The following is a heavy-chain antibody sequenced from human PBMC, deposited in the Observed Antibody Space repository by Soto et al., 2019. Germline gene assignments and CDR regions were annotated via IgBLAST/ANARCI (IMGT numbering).Heavy chain of an antibody. Sequence: GGSLRLSCAASGFTFSSYGMHWVRQAPGKGLGWVAVIWYDGSNKYYADSVKGRFTISRDNSKNTLYLQMNSLRAEDTAVYYCGLEEGPYYYGMDVWGQGTTFTVSS. V-gene: IGHV3-33*01. CDR3: GLEEGPYYYGMDV. J-gene: IGHJ6*02. CDR1: GFTFSSYG. CDR2: IWYDGSNK.